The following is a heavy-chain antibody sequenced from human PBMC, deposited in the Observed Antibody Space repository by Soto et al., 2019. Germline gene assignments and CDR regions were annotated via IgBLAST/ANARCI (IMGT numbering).Heavy chain of an antibody. J-gene: IGHJ6*02. CDR2: ISSSSSYI. D-gene: IGHD3-10*01. V-gene: IGHV3-21*01. CDR1: GFTFSSYS. CDR3: ARSSVLRGGMDV. Sequence: PGASLRLSCAASGFTFSSYSMNWVRQAPGKGLEWVSSISSSSSYIYYADSVKGRFTISRDNAKNSLYLQMNSLRAEDTAVYYCARSSVLRGGMDVWGQGTTVTVSS.